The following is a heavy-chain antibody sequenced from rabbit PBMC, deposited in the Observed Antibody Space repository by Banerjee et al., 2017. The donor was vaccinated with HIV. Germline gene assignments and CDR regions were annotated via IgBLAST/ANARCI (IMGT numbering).Heavy chain of an antibody. D-gene: IGHD2-1*01. J-gene: IGHJ4*01. Sequence: QEQLEESGGDLVKPEGSLTLTCKASGFSLSNSYWMCWVRQAPGKGPEWIACIYTGSGSPYYASWAKGRFTISKTSSTTVTLQMTSLTAADTATYFCAREQGYDDYGAFKLWGPGTLVTVS. CDR1: GFSLSNSYW. V-gene: IGHV1S45*01. CDR2: IYTGSGSP. CDR3: AREQGYDDYGAFKL.